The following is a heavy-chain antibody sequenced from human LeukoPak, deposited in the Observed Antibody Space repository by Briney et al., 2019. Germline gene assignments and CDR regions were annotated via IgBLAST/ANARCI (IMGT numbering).Heavy chain of an antibody. Sequence: ASVRVSCKASGGTFSSCAISWVRQAPGQGLEWMGGIIPIFGTANYAQKFQGRVTITADESTSTAYMELSSLRSEDTAVYYCARRRYCSGGSCNYYYYGMDVWGQGTTVTVSS. V-gene: IGHV1-69*13. CDR1: GGTFSSCA. CDR2: IIPIFGTA. D-gene: IGHD2-15*01. CDR3: ARRRYCSGGSCNYYYYGMDV. J-gene: IGHJ6*02.